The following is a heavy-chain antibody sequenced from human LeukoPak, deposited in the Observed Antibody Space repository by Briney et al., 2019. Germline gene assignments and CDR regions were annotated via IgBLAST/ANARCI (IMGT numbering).Heavy chain of an antibody. CDR3: ARGYSYGYIYYFDY. V-gene: IGHV3-48*01. J-gene: IGHJ4*02. D-gene: IGHD5-18*01. CDR2: ISSSSSTI. Sequence: GGSLRLSCAASGFTFSSYSMNWVRQAPGKGLEWVSYISSSSSTIYYADSVKGRFTISRDNAKNSLYLQMNSLRAEDTAVYYCARGYSYGYIYYFDYCGQGTLVTVSS. CDR1: GFTFSSYS.